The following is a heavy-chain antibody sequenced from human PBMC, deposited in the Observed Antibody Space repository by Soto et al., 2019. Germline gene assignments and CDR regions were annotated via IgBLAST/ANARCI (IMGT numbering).Heavy chain of an antibody. CDR1: GGSFSGYY. V-gene: IGHV4-34*01. Sequence: PSETLSLTCTVSGGSFSGYYWSWIRQPPGKGLEWIGEINHSGSTNYNPSLKSRVTISVDTSKNQFSLKLSSVTAADTAVYYCARFVAVTEMSWFDPWGQGTLVTVSS. D-gene: IGHD2-21*02. CDR3: ARFVAVTEMSWFDP. J-gene: IGHJ5*02. CDR2: INHSGST.